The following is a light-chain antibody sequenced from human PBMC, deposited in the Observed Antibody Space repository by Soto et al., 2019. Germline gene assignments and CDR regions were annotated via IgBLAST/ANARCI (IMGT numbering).Light chain of an antibody. CDR3: QQYINWPRT. J-gene: IGKJ1*01. CDR1: QSVSSN. CDR2: GAS. V-gene: IGKV3-15*01. Sequence: EIVMTQSPATLSVSPGERATLSCRASQSVSSNLAWYQQKPDQAPRRLIFGASTRAPGIPARFSGSGSGTEFTLTISSLQSEDFAVYYCQQYINWPRTFGQGTKVEIK.